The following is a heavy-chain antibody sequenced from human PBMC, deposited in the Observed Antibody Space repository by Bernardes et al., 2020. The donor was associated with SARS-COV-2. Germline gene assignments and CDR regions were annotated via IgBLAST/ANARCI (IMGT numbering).Heavy chain of an antibody. V-gene: IGHV4-59*08. CDR3: ARRKYYYNSDDYYPFGPHFDY. J-gene: IGHJ4*02. CDR2: IYYSGRT. Sequence: SETLSLTCTVSSGSVSNYYWGWIRQSPAKGLEWIGYIYYSGRTNYNPSFKSRATISVDSSKNQFSLRLTSVTGADTAIYYCARRKYYYNSDDYYPFGPHFDYWGQGTLVTVSS. D-gene: IGHD3-22*01. CDR1: SGSVSNYY.